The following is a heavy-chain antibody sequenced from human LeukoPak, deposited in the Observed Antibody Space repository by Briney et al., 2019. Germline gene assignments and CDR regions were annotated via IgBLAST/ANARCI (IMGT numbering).Heavy chain of an antibody. CDR1: GGSISSYY. CDR2: IYYSGST. Sequence: SETLSLTCTVSGGSISSYYWSWIRQPPGKGLEWIGYIYYSGSTNYNPSLKSRVTISVDTSKNQFSLKLGSVTAADTAVYYCARDVPYGDYAWFDPWGQGTLVTVSS. CDR3: ARDVPYGDYAWFDP. J-gene: IGHJ5*02. V-gene: IGHV4-59*01. D-gene: IGHD4-17*01.